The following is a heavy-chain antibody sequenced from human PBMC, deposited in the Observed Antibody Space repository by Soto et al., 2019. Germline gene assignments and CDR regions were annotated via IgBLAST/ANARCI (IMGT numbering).Heavy chain of an antibody. V-gene: IGHV3-30*18. Sequence: GGSLRLSCAASGFTFSSYGMHWVRQAPGKGLEWVAVISYDGSNKYYADSVKGRFTISRDNSKNTLYLQMNSLRAEDTAVYYCAKVWVAGTVAAVGYFDYWGQGTLVTVSS. D-gene: IGHD6-19*01. CDR1: GFTFSSYG. CDR2: ISYDGSNK. CDR3: AKVWVAGTVAAVGYFDY. J-gene: IGHJ4*02.